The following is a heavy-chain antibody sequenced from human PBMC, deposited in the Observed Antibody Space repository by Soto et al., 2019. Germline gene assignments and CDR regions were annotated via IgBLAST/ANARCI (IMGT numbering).Heavy chain of an antibody. D-gene: IGHD3-10*01. Sequence: SETLSLTCTVSGDSISRSSDYWGWIRQPPGKGLEWIGSVYYSGSTHDNPSLESRVTISVDTSKNQFSLKLRSVTAADAAVYYCARKRGGGYYFDSWGQGTLVTVSS. CDR2: VYYSGST. CDR3: ARKRGGGYYFDS. J-gene: IGHJ4*02. V-gene: IGHV4-39*01. CDR1: GDSISRSSDY.